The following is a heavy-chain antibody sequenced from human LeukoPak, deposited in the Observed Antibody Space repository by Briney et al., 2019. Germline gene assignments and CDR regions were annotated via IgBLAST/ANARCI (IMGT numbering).Heavy chain of an antibody. J-gene: IGHJ4*02. CDR1: SYSISSGSY. D-gene: IGHD4-17*01. V-gene: IGHV4-38-2*01. CDR2: IFHSGHS. CDR3: ARVTYVDDMLYQYFDY. Sequence: SETLSLTCAVSSYSISSGSYWGWIRQSPGKGLEWVGSIFHSGHSYYNPSLKSRLTMSVDTSKNQFSLKLTSVTAADTALYYCARVTYVDDMLYQYFDYWGQGILVTVSS.